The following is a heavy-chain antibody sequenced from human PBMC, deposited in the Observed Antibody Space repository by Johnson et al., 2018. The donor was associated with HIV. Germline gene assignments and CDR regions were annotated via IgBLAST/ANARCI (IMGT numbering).Heavy chain of an antibody. CDR3: VKDGAHSGSHHDAFEV. CDR2: ISSSGSSI. D-gene: IGHD1-26*01. J-gene: IGHJ3*01. V-gene: IGHV3-48*01. CDR1: GFTVSSNY. Sequence: VQLVESGVGLIQPGGSLRLSCAASGFTVSSNYMSWVRQAPGKGLECLSYISSSGSSIYYTDFVKGRFTISRDNSKNTVFLEMNSLTAEDTGLYYCVKDGAHSGSHHDAFEVWGRGTVVTVSS.